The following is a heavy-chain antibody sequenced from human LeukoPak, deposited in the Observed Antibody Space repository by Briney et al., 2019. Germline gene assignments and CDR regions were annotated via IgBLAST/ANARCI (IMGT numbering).Heavy chain of an antibody. V-gene: IGHV3-30*04. J-gene: IGHJ4*02. D-gene: IGHD5-24*01. CDR1: GFTFSGYA. CDR2: ISYDGSNK. CDR3: ARDLRWLQLLDY. Sequence: PGGSLRLSCAASGFTFSGYAMHWVRQAPGKGLEWVAVISYDGSNKYYADSVKGRFTISRDNSKNTLYLQMNSLRAEDTAVYYCARDLRWLQLLDYWGQGTLVTVSS.